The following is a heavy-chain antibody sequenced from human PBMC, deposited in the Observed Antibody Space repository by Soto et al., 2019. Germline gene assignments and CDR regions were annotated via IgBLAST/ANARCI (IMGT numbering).Heavy chain of an antibody. CDR3: ARDLLREQLVSKGMDV. Sequence: ASVKVSCKASGHTFTSYYMHWVRQAPGQGLEWMGIINPSGGSTSYAQKFQGRVTMTRDTSTSTVYMELSSLRSEDTAVYYCARDLLREQLVSKGMDVWGQGTTVTVSS. CDR2: INPSGGST. D-gene: IGHD6-6*01. V-gene: IGHV1-46*01. CDR1: GHTFTSYY. J-gene: IGHJ6*02.